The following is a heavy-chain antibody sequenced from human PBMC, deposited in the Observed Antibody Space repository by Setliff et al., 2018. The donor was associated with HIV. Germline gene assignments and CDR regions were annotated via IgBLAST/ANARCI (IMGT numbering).Heavy chain of an antibody. CDR3: ARRVPPTPSGGPDY. Sequence: ASVKVSCKASGYTFTDYYIHWVRQAPGQGLEWMGWINPNSSDTNYAQKFQGRVTMTRDTSISTAYMDLSRLRSDDTAVYYCARRVPPTPSGGPDYWGQGTLVTVSS. D-gene: IGHD6-19*01. J-gene: IGHJ4*02. CDR1: GYTFTDYY. V-gene: IGHV1-2*02. CDR2: INPNSSDT.